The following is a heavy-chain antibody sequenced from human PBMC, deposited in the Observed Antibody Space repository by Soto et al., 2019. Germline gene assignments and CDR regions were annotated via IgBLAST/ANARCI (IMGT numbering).Heavy chain of an antibody. Sequence: QVQLQESGPGLVRPSGTLSLTCNVSGGSINHFYWSWIRQSPKKGLECLGYVFYSGSSTYNPSLKSRVTISVDMSKNQFSLRLRSVTAADTAIYYCARIKRGVTYGSIIDFWGQGNLVTVSS. CDR2: VFYSGSS. CDR1: GGSINHFY. J-gene: IGHJ4*02. D-gene: IGHD5-18*01. V-gene: IGHV4-59*01. CDR3: ARIKRGVTYGSIIDF.